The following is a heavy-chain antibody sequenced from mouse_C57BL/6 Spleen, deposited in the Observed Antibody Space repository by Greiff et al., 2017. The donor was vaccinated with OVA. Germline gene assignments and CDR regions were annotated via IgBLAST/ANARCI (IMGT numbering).Heavy chain of an antibody. Sequence: EVHLVESEGGLVQPGSSMKLSCTASGFTFSDYYMAWVRQVPEKGLEWVANINYDGSSTYYLDSLKSRFIISRDNAKNILYLQMSSLKSEDTATYYCARAGGSSYWYFDVWGTGTTVTVSS. CDR3: ARAGGSSYWYFDV. V-gene: IGHV5-16*01. CDR1: GFTFSDYY. J-gene: IGHJ1*03. D-gene: IGHD1-1*01. CDR2: INYDGSST.